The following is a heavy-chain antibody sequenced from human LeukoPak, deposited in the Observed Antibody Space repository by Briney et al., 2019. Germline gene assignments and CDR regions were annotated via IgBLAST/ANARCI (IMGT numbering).Heavy chain of an antibody. J-gene: IGHJ6*02. CDR1: GFTFSSYG. CDR2: ISYDGSNK. V-gene: IGHV3-30*18. Sequence: GGSLRLSCAASGFTFSSYGMHWVRQAPGKGLEWVAVISYDGSNKYYADSVKGRFTISRDNSKNTLYLQMNSLRAEDTAVYYCAKDYVLYGMDAWGQGTTVTVSS. CDR3: AKDYVLYGMDA. D-gene: IGHD3-10*02.